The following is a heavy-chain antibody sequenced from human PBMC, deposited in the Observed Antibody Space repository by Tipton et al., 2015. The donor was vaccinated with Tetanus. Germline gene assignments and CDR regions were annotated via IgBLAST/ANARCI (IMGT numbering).Heavy chain of an antibody. D-gene: IGHD6-19*01. CDR3: ARDSGGWDYYYYGMDV. CDR1: GFTFSTSS. CDR2: ISSSSNTI. J-gene: IGHJ6*02. V-gene: IGHV3-48*01. Sequence: GSLRLSCAASGFTFSTSSMNWVRQGPGKGLEWVSYISSSSNTIYYADSVQGRFTISRDNAKNSLYLQMNSLRAEDTAVYCCARDSGGWDYYYYGMDVWGQGTTVTVSS.